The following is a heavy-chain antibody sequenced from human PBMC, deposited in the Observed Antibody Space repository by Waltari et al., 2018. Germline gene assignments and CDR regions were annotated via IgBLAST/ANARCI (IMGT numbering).Heavy chain of an antibody. V-gene: IGHV4-30-4*08. CDR3: ARDMGYEYIWGSYRPSPYGMDV. CDR2: IYYSGST. J-gene: IGHJ6*02. D-gene: IGHD3-16*02. CDR1: GGSISSGDYY. Sequence: QVQLQESGPGLVKPSQTLSLTCTVSGGSISSGDYYWSWIRQPPGKGLEWIGYIYYSGSTYYNPSRKSRVTRSVDTSKNQFSLKLGSVTAADTAVYYWARDMGYEYIWGSYRPSPYGMDVWGQGTTVTVSS.